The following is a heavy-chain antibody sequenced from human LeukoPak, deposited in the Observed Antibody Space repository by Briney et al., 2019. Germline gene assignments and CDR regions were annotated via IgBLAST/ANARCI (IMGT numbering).Heavy chain of an antibody. CDR1: GYTFTGYY. V-gene: IGHV1-2*02. CDR2: INSDSGFT. Sequence: ASVKVSCKASGYTFTGYYMNWARQAPGQGLEWMGWINSDSGFTKYAQKFQGRVTMTRDTSITTVYMDLTRLTSDDTAVYYCARNFDMKGFDHWGQGTLLTVSS. D-gene: IGHD3-9*01. CDR3: ARNFDMKGFDH. J-gene: IGHJ5*02.